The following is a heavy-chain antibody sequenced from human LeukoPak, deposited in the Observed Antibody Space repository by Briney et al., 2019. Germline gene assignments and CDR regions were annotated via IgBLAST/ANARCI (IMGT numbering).Heavy chain of an antibody. Sequence: SQTLSLTCTVSGGSISSGDYYWSWIRQPPGKGLEWIGEINHSGSTNYNPSLKSRVTISVDTSKNQFSLKLSSVTAADTAVYYCARHSAVTTFALHYWGQGTLVTVSS. V-gene: IGHV4-30-4*08. CDR3: ARHSAVTTFALHY. CDR1: GGSISSGDYY. J-gene: IGHJ4*02. CDR2: INHSGST. D-gene: IGHD4-11*01.